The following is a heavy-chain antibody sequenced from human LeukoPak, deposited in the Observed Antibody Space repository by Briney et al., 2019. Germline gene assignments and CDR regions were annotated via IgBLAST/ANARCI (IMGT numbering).Heavy chain of an antibody. D-gene: IGHD1-7*01. Sequence: SETLSLTCAVYGGSFSGHYWSWIRQPPGKGLEWIGEINHSGSTNYNPSLKSRVTISVDTSKNQFSLKLSSVTAADTAVYYCARLGTTDNWFDPWGQGTLVTVSS. J-gene: IGHJ5*02. CDR2: INHSGST. CDR1: GGSFSGHY. CDR3: ARLGTTDNWFDP. V-gene: IGHV4-34*01.